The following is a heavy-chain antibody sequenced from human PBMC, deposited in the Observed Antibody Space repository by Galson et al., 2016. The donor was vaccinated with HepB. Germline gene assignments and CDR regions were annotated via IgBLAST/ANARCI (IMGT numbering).Heavy chain of an antibody. D-gene: IGHD6-13*01. CDR1: GFTLTASA. Sequence: SLRLSCAVSGFTLTASAMSWVRQAPGKGLEWIAYISATNGATFYADSVKGRFTISKDNAKDSLFLQMNNLGDDDTAVYYCARQSGASWYLIDSWGQGTLVTVSS. CDR3: ARQSGASWYLIDS. V-gene: IGHV3-48*02. CDR2: ISATNGAT. J-gene: IGHJ4*02.